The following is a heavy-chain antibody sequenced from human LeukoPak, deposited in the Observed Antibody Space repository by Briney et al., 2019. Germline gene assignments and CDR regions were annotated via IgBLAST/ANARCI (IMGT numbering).Heavy chain of an antibody. Sequence: ASVKVSCKASGYTFTGYYMHWVRQAPGQGLEWMGWINPISGGTTYAQKFQGRVTMTRDTSISTTYMELSRLRSDGTAVYYWAKDITLIVVVTQTAFDIGGQGTTVTVSS. CDR3: AKDITLIVVVTQTAFDI. CDR1: GYTFTGYY. CDR2: INPISGGT. V-gene: IGHV1-2*02. D-gene: IGHD3-22*01. J-gene: IGHJ3*02.